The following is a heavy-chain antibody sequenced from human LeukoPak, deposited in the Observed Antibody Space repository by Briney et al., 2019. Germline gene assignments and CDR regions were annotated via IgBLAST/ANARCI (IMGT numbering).Heavy chain of an antibody. Sequence: GGSLRLSCAASGFSFTTYWMHWFRQAPGKGLVWVSRINGIGSSSNYADSVKGRFTISRDNARNTLYLQMNSLRAEDTALYYCARTSPTSHFDFWGQGTLVTVSS. J-gene: IGHJ4*02. CDR1: GFSFTTYW. CDR2: INGIGSSS. CDR3: ARTSPTSHFDF. V-gene: IGHV3-74*01. D-gene: IGHD3-16*01.